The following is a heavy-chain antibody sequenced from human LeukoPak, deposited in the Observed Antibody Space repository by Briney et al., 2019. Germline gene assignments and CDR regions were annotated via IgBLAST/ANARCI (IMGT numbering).Heavy chain of an antibody. D-gene: IGHD3-10*01. J-gene: IGHJ6*03. CDR3: AKRVGYYYMDV. CDR1: GFTFSSYS. V-gene: IGHV3-21*04. Sequence: GGSLRLSCAASGFTFSSYSMNWVRQAPGKGLEWVSSISSSSYIYYADSVKGRFTISRDNSKNTLYLRMNSLRAEDTAVYYCAKRVGYYYMDVWGKGTTDTVSS. CDR2: ISSSSYI.